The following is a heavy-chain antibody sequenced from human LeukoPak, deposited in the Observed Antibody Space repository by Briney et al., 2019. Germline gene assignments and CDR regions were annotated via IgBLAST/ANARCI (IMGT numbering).Heavy chain of an antibody. Sequence: SETLSRTCAVYGGSFSGYYWSWIRQPPGKGLEWIGEINHSGSTNYNPSLKSRVTISVDTSKNQFSLKLSSVTAADTAVYYCARTVTSPRRYYYGLDVWGKGTTVTVSS. CDR2: INHSGST. CDR3: ARTVTSPRRYYYGLDV. D-gene: IGHD4-17*01. CDR1: GGSFSGYY. V-gene: IGHV4-34*01. J-gene: IGHJ6*04.